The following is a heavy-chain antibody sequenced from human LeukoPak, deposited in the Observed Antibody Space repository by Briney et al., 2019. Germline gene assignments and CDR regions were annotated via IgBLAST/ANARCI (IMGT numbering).Heavy chain of an antibody. D-gene: IGHD2-15*01. CDR1: GFSFSNYV. J-gene: IGHJ3*02. V-gene: IGHV3-64*01. CDR3: ARDRDGGFAFNI. CDR2: IMPNGETR. Sequence: GGSLRLSCAASGFSFSNYVMHWVRQAPGKGLEYVSAIMPNGETRGYANSMKGRFTISRDNSKNTLYLQMGSLRAEDMAIYYCARDRDGGFAFNIWGQGTLVTVSS.